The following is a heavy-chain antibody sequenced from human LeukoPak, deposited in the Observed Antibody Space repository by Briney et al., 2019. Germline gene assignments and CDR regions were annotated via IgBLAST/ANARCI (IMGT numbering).Heavy chain of an antibody. CDR3: AKDPYYYDSSGYGYGMDV. Sequence: GGPLRLSCAASGLSFSSYAMAWVRQAPGKGLEWVSTISGSGGSTHYADSVKGRFTISRDNSKNTLYLQMNSLRAEDMAVYYCAKDPYYYDSSGYGYGMDVWGQGTTVTVSS. J-gene: IGHJ6*02. CDR1: GLSFSSYA. V-gene: IGHV3-23*01. CDR2: ISGSGGST. D-gene: IGHD3-22*01.